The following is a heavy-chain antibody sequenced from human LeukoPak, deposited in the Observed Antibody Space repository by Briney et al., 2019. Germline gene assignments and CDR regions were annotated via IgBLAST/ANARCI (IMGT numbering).Heavy chain of an antibody. V-gene: IGHV1-8*01. CDR1: GYIFSSND. CDR3: ARGPFGSGSFLDY. CDR2: MNPNSGDT. Sequence: ASVKVSCKASGYIFSSNDINWVRQAAGQGLEWMGWMNPNSGDTGYTQKFQGRLAMTRSTSITTAYMELSSLRSEDTAVYYCARGPFGSGSFLDYWGQGTLVTVSS. J-gene: IGHJ4*02. D-gene: IGHD3-10*01.